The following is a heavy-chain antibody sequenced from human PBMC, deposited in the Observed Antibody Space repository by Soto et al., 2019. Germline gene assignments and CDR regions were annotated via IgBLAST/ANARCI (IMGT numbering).Heavy chain of an antibody. CDR1: GGSISGSSYY. Sequence: SETLSLTCTVSGGSISGSSYYWGWIRQPPGKGLEWIGSIYYSGSTYYNPSLKSRVTISVDTSKNQFSLKLSSVTAADTAVYYCARAPTHYYDSSGYHNWFDPWGQGTLVTVSS. V-gene: IGHV4-39*01. D-gene: IGHD3-22*01. CDR3: ARAPTHYYDSSGYHNWFDP. CDR2: IYYSGST. J-gene: IGHJ5*02.